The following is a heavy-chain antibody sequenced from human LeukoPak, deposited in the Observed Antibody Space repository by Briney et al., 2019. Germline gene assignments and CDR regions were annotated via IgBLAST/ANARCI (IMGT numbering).Heavy chain of an antibody. Sequence: PGGSLRLSCGASGSTLSDHYMDWVRQAPGKGLEWVGRSRDKANSYSTEYAASVKGRFTISRDDSKNSLYLQMNSLKTEDTAVYYCAPLSPIDWGQGTLVTVSS. J-gene: IGHJ4*02. CDR1: GSTLSDHY. V-gene: IGHV3-72*01. CDR2: SRDKANSYST. CDR3: APLSPID. D-gene: IGHD2-21*01.